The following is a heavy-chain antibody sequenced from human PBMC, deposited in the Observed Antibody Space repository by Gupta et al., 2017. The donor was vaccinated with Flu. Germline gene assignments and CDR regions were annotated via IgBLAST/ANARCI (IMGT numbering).Heavy chain of an antibody. CDR1: FTFSGYV. CDR3: AKGRDFSLRVMVDVDS. Sequence: FTFSGYVVSWVRQAPGKGLEWVSGTSGTGGSTYYADSVKGRFSISRDNLKSTLYLQMNSLRVEDTAIYYCAKGRDFSLRVMVDVDSWGQGTLVTVSS. CDR2: TSGTGGST. D-gene: IGHD2-15*01. V-gene: IGHV3-23*01. J-gene: IGHJ4*02.